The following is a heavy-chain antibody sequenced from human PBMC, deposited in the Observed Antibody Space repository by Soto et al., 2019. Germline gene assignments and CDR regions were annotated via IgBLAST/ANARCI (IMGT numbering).Heavy chain of an antibody. CDR3: ARNLDGYNPYIFDY. V-gene: IGHV4-59*01. Sequence: SETLSLTCTVSGGSISTYYWNWIRQPPGKGLEWVGYTYYSGSTNYNPSLRSRVTISVDTSKNQFSLRLRSVTAADTAVYYCARNLDGYNPYIFDYWGHGTLVTV. CDR1: GGSISTYY. D-gene: IGHD5-12*01. CDR2: TYYSGST. J-gene: IGHJ4*01.